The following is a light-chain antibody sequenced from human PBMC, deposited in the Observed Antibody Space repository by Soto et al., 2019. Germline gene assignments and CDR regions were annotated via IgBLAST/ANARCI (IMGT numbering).Light chain of an antibody. CDR1: QSVSSSY. V-gene: IGKV3-20*01. J-gene: IGKJ1*01. Sequence: EIVLTQSPGTLSLSPGERATLSCRASQSVSSSYLAWYQQKPGQAPRLLIYGASSRATGIPDRFSGSGSGTDFTLTISRLEPEDFAVYYCKQYGSSLQWTFGQGTKVE. CDR2: GAS. CDR3: KQYGSSLQWT.